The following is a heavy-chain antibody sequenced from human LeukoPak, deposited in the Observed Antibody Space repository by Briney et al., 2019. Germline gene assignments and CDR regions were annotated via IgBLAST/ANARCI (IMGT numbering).Heavy chain of an antibody. V-gene: IGHV4-59*08. CDR1: GGSISSYY. CDR2: IYYSGST. J-gene: IGHJ4*02. CDR3: ARLDGYNDFDY. D-gene: IGHD5-12*01. Sequence: SETLSLTCTVSGGSISSYYWSWIRQPPGKGLEWIGYIYYSGSTNYNPSLKGRVTISVDTSKNQFSLKLSSVTAADTAVYYCARLDGYNDFDYWGQGTLVTVSS.